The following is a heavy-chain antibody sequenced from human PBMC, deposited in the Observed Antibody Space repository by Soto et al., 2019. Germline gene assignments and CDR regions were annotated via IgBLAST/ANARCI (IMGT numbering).Heavy chain of an antibody. D-gene: IGHD2-15*01. CDR3: ARGMGATVVTGWFDP. Sequence: ASVKVSCKASGYTFTSYGISWVRQAPGQGLEWMGWISAYNGNTNYAQKLQGRVTMTTDTSTSTAYMELRSLRSDDTAVYYCARGMGATVVTGWFDPWGQGTLVTVSS. CDR2: ISAYNGNT. CDR1: GYTFTSYG. V-gene: IGHV1-18*01. J-gene: IGHJ5*02.